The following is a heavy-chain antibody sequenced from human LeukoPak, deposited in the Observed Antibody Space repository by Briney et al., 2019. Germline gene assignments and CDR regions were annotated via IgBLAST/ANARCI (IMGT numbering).Heavy chain of an antibody. CDR2: ISGSGTTK. CDR1: GFTFSDYY. CDR3: ARDQGAWSSFDY. D-gene: IGHD6-19*01. J-gene: IGHJ4*02. V-gene: IGHV3-11*01. Sequence: GGSLRLSCAASGFTFSDYYINWIRQAPGKGLEWVSFISGSGTTKYYADSVKGRFTISRDNAKSSLYLQMNSLRAEDTAVYYCARDQGAWSSFDYWGQGTLVTVSA.